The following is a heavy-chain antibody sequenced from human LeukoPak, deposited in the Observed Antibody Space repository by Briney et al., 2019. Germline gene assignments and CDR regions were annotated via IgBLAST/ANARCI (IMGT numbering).Heavy chain of an antibody. V-gene: IGHV4-34*11. D-gene: IGHD3-10*01. CDR1: GGSFSGYY. CDR3: ARAVHYSGTSDQYTGGWYYFDF. Sequence: PSETLSLTCAVYGGSFSGYYWSWIRQPPGKGLEWIGHINYSGSSNSNPSLKSRATISVDMSRKHFFLDLISVTAADTAVYYCARAVHYSGTSDQYTGGWYYFDFWGQGTRVTVSS. J-gene: IGHJ4*02. CDR2: INYSGSS.